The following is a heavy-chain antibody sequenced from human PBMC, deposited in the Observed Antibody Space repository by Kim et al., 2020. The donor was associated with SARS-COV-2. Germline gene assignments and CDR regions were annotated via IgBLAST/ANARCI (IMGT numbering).Heavy chain of an antibody. CDR2: IWYDESNK. J-gene: IGHJ4*02. V-gene: IGHV3-33*01. CDR3: ARGYASGSYVHDF. D-gene: IGHD3-10*01. Sequence: GGSLRLSCEASGFTFSNYGMHWVRQAPGKGLEWVAVIWYDESNKYYVDSVKGRFTISRDNSKNTMFLQMNSLRVEDTAVYYCARGYASGSYVHDFWGQGT. CDR1: GFTFSNYG.